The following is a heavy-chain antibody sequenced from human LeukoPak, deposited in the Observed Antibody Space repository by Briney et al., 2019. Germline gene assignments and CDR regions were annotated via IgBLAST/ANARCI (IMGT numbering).Heavy chain of an antibody. Sequence: GGSLRLSCAASGFTFGSYSMNWVRQAPGKGLEWVSYISSSSSTIYYADSVKGRFTISRDNAKNSLYLQMDSLRAEDTAVYYCARVPDYGGNLYYYYYYMDVWGKGTTVTVSS. V-gene: IGHV3-48*01. CDR3: ARVPDYGGNLYYYYYYMDV. CDR1: GFTFGSYS. J-gene: IGHJ6*03. D-gene: IGHD4-23*01. CDR2: ISSSSSTI.